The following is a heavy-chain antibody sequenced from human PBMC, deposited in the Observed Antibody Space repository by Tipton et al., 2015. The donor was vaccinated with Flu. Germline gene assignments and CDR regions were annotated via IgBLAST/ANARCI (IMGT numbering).Heavy chain of an antibody. CDR3: VRDHSSSSGYLDW. J-gene: IGHJ4*02. D-gene: IGHD2-2*01. CDR1: GYIFNDYG. Sequence: QSGAEVKEPGASVKVSCRTSGYIFNDYGFSWVRQAPGQGLEWMGRISVYSGKADYTQTFQGRVTMTTDTSTSTAYMELTSLTSDDTAVYYCVRDHSSSSGYLDWWGQGTLVIVSS. CDR2: ISVYSGKA. V-gene: IGHV1-18*01.